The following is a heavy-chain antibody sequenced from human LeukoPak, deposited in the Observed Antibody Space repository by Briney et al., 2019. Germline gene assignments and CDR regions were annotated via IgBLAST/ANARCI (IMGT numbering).Heavy chain of an antibody. D-gene: IGHD3-22*01. Sequence: GGSLRLSCAASGFTVSSNYMSWVRQAPGKGLEWVSVIYSGGSTYYADSVKGRFTISRDNSKNTLYLQMYSLRAEDTAVYYCARDRSGYYPYYFDYWGQGTLVTVSS. CDR2: IYSGGST. J-gene: IGHJ4*02. V-gene: IGHV3-66*02. CDR1: GFTVSSNY. CDR3: ARDRSGYYPYYFDY.